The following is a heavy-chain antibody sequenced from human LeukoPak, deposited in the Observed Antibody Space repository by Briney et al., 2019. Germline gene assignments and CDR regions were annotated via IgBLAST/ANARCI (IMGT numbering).Heavy chain of an antibody. CDR3: ARIPAGEWLPTTYYYGMDV. Sequence: GESLKISCKGSGYSFTSYWISWVRQMPGKGLEWMGRIDPSDSYTNYSPSFQGHVTISADKSISTTYLQWSSLKASDTAMYYCARIPAGEWLPTTYYYGMDVWGQGTTVTVSS. V-gene: IGHV5-10-1*01. CDR1: GYSFTSYW. CDR2: IDPSDSYT. J-gene: IGHJ6*02. D-gene: IGHD3-3*01.